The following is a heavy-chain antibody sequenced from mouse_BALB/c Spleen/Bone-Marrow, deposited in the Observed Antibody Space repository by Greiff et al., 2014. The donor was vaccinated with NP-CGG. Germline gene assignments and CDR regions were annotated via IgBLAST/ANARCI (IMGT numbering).Heavy chain of an antibody. CDR1: GYTFSSYW. CDR2: ILPGSGST. V-gene: IGHV1-9*01. CDR3: ARRLLYYFDY. D-gene: IGHD1-2*01. Sequence: QVQLQQSGAELMKPGASVKISCKATGYTFSSYWIEWVKQRPGHGLEWIGEILPGSGSTNYSEKFKGKATFTADTSSNTAYMQLSSLTSEDSAVYYCARRLLYYFDYWGQGTTLTVSS. J-gene: IGHJ2*01.